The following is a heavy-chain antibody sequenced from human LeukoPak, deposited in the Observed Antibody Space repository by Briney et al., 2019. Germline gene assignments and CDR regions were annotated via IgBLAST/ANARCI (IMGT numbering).Heavy chain of an antibody. V-gene: IGHV3-21*01. CDR2: ISSRSSYYI. D-gene: IGHD2-2*01. CDR1: GFTFSSYS. J-gene: IGHJ4*02. CDR3: VRDPHIVVVPAARVYYFDY. Sequence: PGGSLRLSCAASGFTFSSYSMNWVRQAPGKGLEWVSSISSRSSYYIYYADSVKGRFTISRDNAKNSLYLQMDSLRAEDTAVYYCVRDPHIVVVPAARVYYFDYWGQGTLVTVSS.